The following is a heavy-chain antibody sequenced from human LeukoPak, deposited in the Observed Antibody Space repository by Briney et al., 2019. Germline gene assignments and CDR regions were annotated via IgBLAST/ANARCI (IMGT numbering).Heavy chain of an antibody. D-gene: IGHD3-22*01. V-gene: IGHV3-7*05. CDR3: ARDAGYDRFDY. CDR2: IKEDGSAQ. CDR1: GLTFSRSW. J-gene: IGHJ4*02. Sequence: PGGSLRLSCADSGLTFSRSWMTWVRQTPGKGLEWVANIKEDGSAQNYVDSVKGRFTISRDNAKNTLYLEMNSLRAEDTAVYYCARDAGYDRFDYWGQGTLVTVSS.